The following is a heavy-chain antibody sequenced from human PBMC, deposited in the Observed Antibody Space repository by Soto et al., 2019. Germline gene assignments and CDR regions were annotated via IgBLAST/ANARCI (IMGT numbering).Heavy chain of an antibody. J-gene: IGHJ4*02. CDR3: ARAHYGPSGYYFDS. D-gene: IGHD3-22*01. V-gene: IGHV4-59*12. CDR1: GGSISDYY. Sequence: SETLSLTCSVSGGSISDYYWSWIRQSPEKGLEYIAYSPALKSRVTISVDRSRNQFSLSLSSVTAADTAIYYCARAHYGPSGYYFDSWGQGTLVTVSS.